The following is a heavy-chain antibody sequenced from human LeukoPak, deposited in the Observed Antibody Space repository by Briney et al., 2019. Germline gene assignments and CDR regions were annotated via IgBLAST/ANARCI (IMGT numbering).Heavy chain of an antibody. CDR3: VKDDVYYYDSSGSYPTV. J-gene: IGHJ6*02. CDR1: GFTFSSYA. CDR2: ISYNVGST. Sequence: GGSLRLSCLASGFTFSSYAMHWVRQAPRKGLEYVSAISYNVGSTYYADSVKGRFTISRDNSKNTLFLQMSSLRTEDTAVYYCVKDDVYYYDSSGSYPTVWGQGTTVTVSS. D-gene: IGHD3-22*01. V-gene: IGHV3-64D*06.